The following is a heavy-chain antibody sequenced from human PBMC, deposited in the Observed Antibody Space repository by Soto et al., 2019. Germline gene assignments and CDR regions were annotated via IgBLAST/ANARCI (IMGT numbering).Heavy chain of an antibody. CDR3: AKAPGYSSSWYAY. D-gene: IGHD6-13*01. Sequence: GGSLRLSCAASGFMFGNYAMTWVRQAPGKGLEWVSTISASGSTTYYADSMKGRFTISRDNSKNSLNLQMTSLRVDDTAVYYCAKAPGYSSSWYAYWGQGTLVTVSS. CDR2: ISASGSTT. V-gene: IGHV3-23*01. CDR1: GFMFGNYA. J-gene: IGHJ4*02.